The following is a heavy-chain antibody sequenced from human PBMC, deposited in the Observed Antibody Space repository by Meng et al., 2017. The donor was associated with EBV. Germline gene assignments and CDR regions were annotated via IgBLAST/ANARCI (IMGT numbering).Heavy chain of an antibody. D-gene: IGHD3-10*01. CDR2: LIPMSGAP. Sequence: QGQLQQPGAEVKKTGSSVKVSCRTSGATFRSDAVSWVRQAPGQGLEWMGGLIPMSGAPHYAQKFQDRVTIIADESTSTHSMELNNLRFEDTAMYYCASESGRGFTPDYWGQGTLVTVSS. V-gene: IGHV1-69*01. J-gene: IGHJ4*02. CDR3: ASESGRGFTPDY. CDR1: GATFRSDA.